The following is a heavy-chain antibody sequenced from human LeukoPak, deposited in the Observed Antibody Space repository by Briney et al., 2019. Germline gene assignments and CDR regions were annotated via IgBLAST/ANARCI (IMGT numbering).Heavy chain of an antibody. V-gene: IGHV3-30-3*01. J-gene: IGHJ4*02. CDR1: GFTSSTYR. CDR3: GRAPYYDRSPLDY. CDR2: VSYDGGNK. Sequence: PGGSLRLSCAASGFTSSTYRIHWVRQAPGKGLEWVAVVSYDGGNKYYADSVKGRFTISRDNSKNTLYLQMNTLRPEDTAVYYCGRAPYYDRSPLDYWGQGTLVTVSS. D-gene: IGHD3-22*01.